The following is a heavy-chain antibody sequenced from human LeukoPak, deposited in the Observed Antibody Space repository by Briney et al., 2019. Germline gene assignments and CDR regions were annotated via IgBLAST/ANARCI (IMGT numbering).Heavy chain of an antibody. CDR1: GDSISNNNW. CDR2: IFHSGDT. V-gene: IGHV4-4*02. D-gene: IGHD2-21*02. Sequence: SGTLSLTCAVSGDSISNNNWWSWVRQPPGEGLEWIGEIFHSGDTNYKPSLKSRVTISVDKSKNQFSLKLSSVTAADTAVYYCAGAHCGGDCYSGRAFDIWGQGTMVTVSS. CDR3: AGAHCGGDCYSGRAFDI. J-gene: IGHJ3*02.